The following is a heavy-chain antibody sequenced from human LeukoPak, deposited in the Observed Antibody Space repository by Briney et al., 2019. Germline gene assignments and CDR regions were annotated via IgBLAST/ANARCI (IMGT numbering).Heavy chain of an antibody. Sequence: PGGSLRLSCAASGFTFSSYSMNWVRQAPGKGLEWVSYISSSSSTIYYADSVKGRFTISRDNAKNSLYLQMNSLRAEDTAVYYCAREGDYYDSSGYYYGGKSVDYFDYWGQGTLVTVSS. J-gene: IGHJ4*02. CDR3: AREGDYYDSSGYYYGGKSVDYFDY. CDR2: ISSSSSTI. CDR1: GFTFSSYS. V-gene: IGHV3-48*04. D-gene: IGHD3-22*01.